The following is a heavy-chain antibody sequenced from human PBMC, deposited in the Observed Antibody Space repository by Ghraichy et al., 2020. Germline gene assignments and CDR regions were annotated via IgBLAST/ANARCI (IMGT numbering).Heavy chain of an antibody. D-gene: IGHD2-2*01. V-gene: IGHV4-34*01. CDR3: ARDNIALVTVSAASLFDS. J-gene: IGHJ4*02. CDR1: GGSFSGYF. CDR2: IDHTGST. Sequence: QNLSLTCAVYGGSFSGYFWSWIRQPPGKGLEWIGDIDHTGSTNYNPSLRSRVSISLDRSKNQLSLKVTSVTAADTAVYFCARDNIALVTVSAASLFDSWGQGTLVTVSS.